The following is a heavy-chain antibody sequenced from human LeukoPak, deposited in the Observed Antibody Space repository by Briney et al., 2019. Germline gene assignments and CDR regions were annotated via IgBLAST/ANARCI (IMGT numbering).Heavy chain of an antibody. CDR3: ASQPGYGSQFDD. V-gene: IGHV4-4*02. J-gene: IGHJ4*02. D-gene: IGHD2-15*01. CDR2: IFHSGTT. Sequence: PSETLSLTCAVSGGSISSSNWWSWVRQSPGRGLEWIGEIFHSGTTNYNPSLKSRVTISLDKSKNQFSLMLNSLTAADTAVYYCASQPGYGSQFDDWGQGTLVTVSS. CDR1: GGSISSSNW.